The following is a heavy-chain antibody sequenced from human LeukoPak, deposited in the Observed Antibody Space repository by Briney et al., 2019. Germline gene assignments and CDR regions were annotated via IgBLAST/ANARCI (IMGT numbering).Heavy chain of an antibody. J-gene: IGHJ4*02. D-gene: IGHD1-26*01. CDR1: GGSFSGYY. Sequence: SETLSLTCAVYGGSFSGYYWSWIRQPPGKGLEWIGEINHSGSTNYNPSLRSRVTISVDTSKNQFSLKLSSVTAADTAVYYCARLISEGRSYYRRLVDLGRDYWGQGTLVTVSS. V-gene: IGHV4-34*01. CDR3: ARLISEGRSYYRRLVDLGRDY. CDR2: INHSGST.